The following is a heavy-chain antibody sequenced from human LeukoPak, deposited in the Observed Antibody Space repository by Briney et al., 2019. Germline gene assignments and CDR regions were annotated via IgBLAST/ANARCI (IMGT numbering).Heavy chain of an antibody. Sequence: AESLKISCKASGYIITSYCYGGWRQMPGRELVGMGIIYPGDSDTRYGPSFQGQFTISADKSTGTAYLQWSSLKVSDTAMYYCARLLKYQQSLIYYWGQGTLVTVSS. V-gene: IGHV5-51*01. CDR3: ARLLKYQQSLIYY. J-gene: IGHJ4*02. D-gene: IGHD2-2*01. CDR1: GYIITSYC. CDR2: IYPGDSDT.